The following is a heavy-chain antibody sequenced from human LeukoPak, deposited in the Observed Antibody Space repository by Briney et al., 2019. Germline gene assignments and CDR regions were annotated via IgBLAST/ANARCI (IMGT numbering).Heavy chain of an antibody. CDR1: GFTVSSKY. J-gene: IGHJ4*02. D-gene: IGHD4-17*01. CDR3: ARLNFGDDY. Sequence: GGSLRLSCAASGFTVSSKYINWVRQAPGKGLEWVSLIYGSTSADYADSVKGRFTISSDNSINTVYLQMNSLRAEDTAIYYCARLNFGDDYWGQGTLVAVSS. CDR2: IYGSTSA. V-gene: IGHV3-66*01.